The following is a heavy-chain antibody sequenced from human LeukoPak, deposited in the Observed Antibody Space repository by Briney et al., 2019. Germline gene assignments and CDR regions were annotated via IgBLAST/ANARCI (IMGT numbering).Heavy chain of an antibody. J-gene: IGHJ4*02. CDR1: GYTFPSYF. V-gene: IGHV1-46*01. CDR2: INPTGGST. Sequence: ASVKVSCKASGYTFPSYFMHWVRQAPGQGLEWMGIINPTGGSTTYAQKFQGRVTMTRDTSTSTVYMELSSLRSDDTAAYYCARTAARRFDYWGQGTLVTVSS. CDR3: ARTAARRFDY. D-gene: IGHD6-6*01.